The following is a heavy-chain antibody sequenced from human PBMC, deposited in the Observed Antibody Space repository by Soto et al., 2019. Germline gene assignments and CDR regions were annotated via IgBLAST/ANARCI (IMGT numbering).Heavy chain of an antibody. J-gene: IGHJ1*01. Sequence: QVQLVESGGGVVQPGRSLRLSCAASGFTFSSYAMHWVRQAPGKGLEWVAVISYDGSNKYYADSVKGRFTISRDNSKNTLYLQMNSLRAEDTAVYYCARDRGRMTTVAGDFQHWGQGTLVTVSS. V-gene: IGHV3-30-3*01. D-gene: IGHD4-17*01. CDR3: ARDRGRMTTVAGDFQH. CDR2: ISYDGSNK. CDR1: GFTFSSYA.